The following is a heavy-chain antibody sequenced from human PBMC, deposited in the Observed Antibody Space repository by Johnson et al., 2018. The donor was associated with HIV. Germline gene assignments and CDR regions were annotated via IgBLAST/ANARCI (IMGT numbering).Heavy chain of an antibody. CDR1: GFTVSSNY. J-gene: IGHJ3*02. CDR3: ANPTGSDAFDI. CDR2: IRYDESNK. Sequence: QMQLVESGGGLVQPGGSLRLSCAASGFTVSSNYMSWVRQAPGKGLEWVAFIRYDESNKYYADSLKGRFTISRDNSKNTLYLQMNSLRAEDTAVYYCANPTGSDAFDIWGQGTMVTVSS. D-gene: IGHD1-1*01. V-gene: IGHV3-30*02.